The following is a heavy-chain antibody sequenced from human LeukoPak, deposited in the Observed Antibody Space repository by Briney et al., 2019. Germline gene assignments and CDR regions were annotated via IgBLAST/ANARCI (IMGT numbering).Heavy chain of an antibody. CDR3: ARRSFCSGSNCQLYYYYAMDV. CDR2: ISYDGTNK. Sequence: PGGSLRLSCAASGFTFNNHAMHWVRQAPGKGLEWVAVISYDGTNKYYADSVKGRFTISRDNSKSMLYQQMNSLRAEDTAVYYCARRSFCSGSNCQLYYYYAMDVWGQGTTVTVSS. CDR1: GFTFNNHA. D-gene: IGHD3-3*01. V-gene: IGHV3-30-3*01. J-gene: IGHJ6*02.